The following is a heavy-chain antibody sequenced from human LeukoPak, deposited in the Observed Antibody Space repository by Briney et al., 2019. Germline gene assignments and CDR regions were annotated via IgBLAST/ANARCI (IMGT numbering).Heavy chain of an antibody. D-gene: IGHD3-10*01. CDR2: IYSSGST. Sequence: SETLSLTCSVSGGSISSYYWSWIRQPAGKGLEWIGRIYSSGSTDYNPSLKSRVTVSVDTSKNQFSLKLSSVTAADTAVYYCARRGMVRGAAQAFGIWGQGTMVTVSS. CDR3: ARRGMVRGAAQAFGI. J-gene: IGHJ3*02. CDR1: GGSISSYY. V-gene: IGHV4-4*07.